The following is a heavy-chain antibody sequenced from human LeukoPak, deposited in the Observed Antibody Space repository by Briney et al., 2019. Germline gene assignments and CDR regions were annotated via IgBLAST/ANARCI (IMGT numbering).Heavy chain of an antibody. CDR3: TRRGDKHYDSSGGDF. D-gene: IGHD3-22*01. CDR1: GFTFSSYA. V-gene: IGHV3-30*04. Sequence: GGSLRLSCAASGFTFSSYAMHWFRQAPGKGLEWVAVISYDGSNKYYADSVKGRFTISRDNSKNTLYLQMNSLETEDTAVYYCTRRGDKHYDSSGGDFWGQGTLVTVSS. CDR2: ISYDGSNK. J-gene: IGHJ4*02.